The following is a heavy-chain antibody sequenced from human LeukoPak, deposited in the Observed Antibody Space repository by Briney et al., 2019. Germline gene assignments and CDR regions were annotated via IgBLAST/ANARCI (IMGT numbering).Heavy chain of an antibody. J-gene: IGHJ4*02. Sequence: SQTLSLTCTVSNGAMSTYYWNWIRQSPEKELEWIGDIHYSGRTNYNPSLKSRLSMSIDTSKNQFSLNLSSVTAADTAVYFCAKTPDLQLSFPQFDSWGQGTLVTVSS. D-gene: IGHD3-16*02. V-gene: IGHV4-59*01. CDR3: AKTPDLQLSFPQFDS. CDR2: IHYSGRT. CDR1: NGAMSTYY.